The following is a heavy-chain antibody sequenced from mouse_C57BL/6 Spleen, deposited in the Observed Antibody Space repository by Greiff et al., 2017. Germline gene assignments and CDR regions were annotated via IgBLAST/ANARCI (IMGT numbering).Heavy chain of an antibody. Sequence: QVQLQQPGAELVKPGASVKMSCKASGYTFTSYWITWVKQRPGQGLEWIGDIYPGSGSTNYNEKFKSKATLTVDTSSSTAYMQLSSLTSEDSAVYYCARRGMTKYYYAKDYWGQGTSVTVAS. CDR1: GYTFTSYW. CDR2: IYPGSGST. D-gene: IGHD2-14*01. V-gene: IGHV1-55*01. J-gene: IGHJ4*01. CDR3: ARRGMTKYYYAKDY.